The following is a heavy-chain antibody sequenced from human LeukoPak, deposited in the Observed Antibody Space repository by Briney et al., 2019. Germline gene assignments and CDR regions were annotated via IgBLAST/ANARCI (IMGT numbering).Heavy chain of an antibody. J-gene: IGHJ5*02. CDR3: AKDGPYTTSWYLNWFDP. Sequence: GGSLRLSCAASGFTFSSYYMTWVRQAPGKGLEWVANIKQDGSEKFYVDSVKGRFIISRDNAKNSLYLQMNSLRAEDTAVYYCAKDGPYTTSWYLNWFDPWGQGTLVTVSS. D-gene: IGHD6-13*01. V-gene: IGHV3-7*01. CDR1: GFTFSSYY. CDR2: IKQDGSEK.